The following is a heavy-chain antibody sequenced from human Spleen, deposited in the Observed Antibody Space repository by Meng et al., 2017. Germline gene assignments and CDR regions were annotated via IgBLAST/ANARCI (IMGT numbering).Heavy chain of an antibody. Sequence: QVQLQQWGGGLLKPSEALSLTCAVYGGSFSGYYWSWIRQPPGKGLEWIGEINHSGGTNYNPSLKSRVTISVDMSKNQFSLKLSSVTAADTAVYYCARGFLLAALRNWGQGTLVTVSS. D-gene: IGHD6-6*01. J-gene: IGHJ4*02. CDR3: ARGFLLAALRN. CDR2: INHSGGT. CDR1: GGSFSGYY. V-gene: IGHV4-34*01.